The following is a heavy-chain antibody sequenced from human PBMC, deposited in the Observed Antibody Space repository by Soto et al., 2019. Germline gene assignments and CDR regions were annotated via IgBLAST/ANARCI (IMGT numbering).Heavy chain of an antibody. CDR2: IIPILGIA. Sequence: QVQLVQSGAEVKKPGSSVKVSCKASGGTFSSYTISWVRQAPGQGLEWMGRIIPILGIANYAQKFQGRVTITADKSTSTAYMERSSLRSEDTAVYYCARGSRGYSYGGIDYWGQGTLVTVSS. D-gene: IGHD5-18*01. CDR3: ARGSRGYSYGGIDY. CDR1: GGTFSSYT. J-gene: IGHJ4*02. V-gene: IGHV1-69*02.